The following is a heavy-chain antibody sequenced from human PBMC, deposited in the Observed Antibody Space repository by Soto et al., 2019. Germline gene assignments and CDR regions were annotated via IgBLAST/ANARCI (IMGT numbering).Heavy chain of an antibody. V-gene: IGHV3-74*01. Sequence: LRVSCAASGFTFSTYWMHWVRQAPGKGLVWVSRIKTDGSVTTYADSVKDRFTISRDNAKNTLYLQMNTLSAEDTAVYYCARDLGGSHDYWGRGTLVTVSS. CDR1: GFTFSTYW. CDR3: ARDLGGSHDY. J-gene: IGHJ4*02. D-gene: IGHD3-16*01. CDR2: IKTDGSVT.